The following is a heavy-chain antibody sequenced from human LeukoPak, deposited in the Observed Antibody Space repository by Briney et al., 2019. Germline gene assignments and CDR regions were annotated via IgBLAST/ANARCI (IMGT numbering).Heavy chain of an antibody. CDR3: ARVLNYGNYYYYMDV. Sequence: GGSLRLSCAASGFTFSSYAMHWVRQAPGKGLEYVSAISSNGGSTYYANSVKGRFTISRDNSKSTLYLQMGSLRAEDMAVYYCARVLNYGNYYYYMDVWGKGTTVTISS. CDR1: GFTFSSYA. D-gene: IGHD4-17*01. CDR2: ISSNGGST. V-gene: IGHV3-64*01. J-gene: IGHJ6*03.